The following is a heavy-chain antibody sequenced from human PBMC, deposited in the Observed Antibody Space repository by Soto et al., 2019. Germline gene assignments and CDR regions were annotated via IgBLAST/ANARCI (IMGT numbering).Heavy chain of an antibody. Sequence: PGGSLRLSCAASGFTFSNYGMHWVRQAPGKGLEWVAAISDDGVSKYYADSVQGRFTISRDNSESAVFLQMNSLRSDDTALYFCARAYYFGSGTSYTLYYWGQGTQVTVSS. D-gene: IGHD3-10*01. CDR2: ISDDGVSK. J-gene: IGHJ4*02. V-gene: IGHV3-30*03. CDR1: GFTFSNYG. CDR3: ARAYYFGSGTSYTLYY.